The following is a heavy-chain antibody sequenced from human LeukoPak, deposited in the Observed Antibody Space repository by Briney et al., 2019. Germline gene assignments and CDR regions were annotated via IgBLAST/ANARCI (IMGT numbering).Heavy chain of an antibody. CDR2: IKSKTDGGTT. Sequence: GGSLRLSCAASGFTFSNAWMSWVRQAPGKGLEWVGRIKSKTDGGTTDYAAPVKGRFTISRDDSKTTLYLQMNSLKTEDTAVYYCTTRRWELLVTDYWGQGTLVTVSS. CDR1: GFTFSNAW. V-gene: IGHV3-15*01. D-gene: IGHD1-26*01. J-gene: IGHJ4*02. CDR3: TTRRWELLVTDY.